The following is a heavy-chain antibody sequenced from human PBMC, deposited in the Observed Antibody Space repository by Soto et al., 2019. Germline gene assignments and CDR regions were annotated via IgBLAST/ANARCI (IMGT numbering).Heavy chain of an antibody. CDR2: IYYSGST. CDR1: GGSISSSSYY. CDR3: ARHSGYDWTYYYYGMDV. D-gene: IGHD5-12*01. J-gene: IGHJ6*02. V-gene: IGHV4-39*01. Sequence: PSETLSLTCTVSGGSISSSSYYWGWIRQPPGKGLEWIGSIYYSGSTYYNPSLKSRVTISVDTSENQFSLKLSSVTAADTAVYYCARHSGYDWTYYYYGMDVWGQGTTVTVSS.